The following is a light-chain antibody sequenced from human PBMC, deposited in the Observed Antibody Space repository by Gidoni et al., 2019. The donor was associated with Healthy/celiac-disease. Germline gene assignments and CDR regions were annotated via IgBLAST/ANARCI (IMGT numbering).Light chain of an antibody. Sequence: DIVLTQSPGTLSLSPGERATLSCRASQSVSSSYLAWYQQKPGQAPRLLIYGASSRATGIPDRFSGSGSGTDFTLTISRLEPEDFAVYYCQQYGSSPKLTFGGXTKVEIK. V-gene: IGKV3-20*01. CDR3: QQYGSSPKLT. J-gene: IGKJ4*01. CDR2: GAS. CDR1: QSVSSSY.